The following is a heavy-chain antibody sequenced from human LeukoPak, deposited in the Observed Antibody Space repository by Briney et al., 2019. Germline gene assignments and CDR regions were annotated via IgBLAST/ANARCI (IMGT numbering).Heavy chain of an antibody. J-gene: IGHJ4*02. CDR3: ARQWWSSGSIYFDY. CDR1: GYSFTSYW. D-gene: IGHD6-19*01. Sequence: GESLKISCKGSGYSFTSYWIGWVRQMPGKGLEWMGIIYPGDPDTRYSPSFQGQVTISADKSISTAYLQWSSLKASDTAMYYRARQWWSSGSIYFDYWGQGTLVTVSS. V-gene: IGHV5-51*01. CDR2: IYPGDPDT.